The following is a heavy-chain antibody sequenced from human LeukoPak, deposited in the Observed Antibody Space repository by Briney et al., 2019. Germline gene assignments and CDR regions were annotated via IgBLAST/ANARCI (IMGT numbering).Heavy chain of an antibody. J-gene: IGHJ2*01. D-gene: IGHD3-16*01. CDR2: IYNSGST. Sequence: SETLSLTCTVSRDYISTSRYAWGWIRQSPGKGLEWIWTIYNSGSTNLNPSLKPRVTISVDASKNHFSLTLNSVTAAVSHLYFGARVALTGEGGRGYFNLWGRGNLVSVSS. V-gene: IGHV4-39*02. CDR3: ARVALTGEGGRGYFNL. CDR1: RDYISTSRYA.